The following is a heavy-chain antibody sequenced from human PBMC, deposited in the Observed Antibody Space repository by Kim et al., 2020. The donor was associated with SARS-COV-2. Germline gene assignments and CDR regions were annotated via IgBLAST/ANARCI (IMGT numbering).Heavy chain of an antibody. V-gene: IGHV1-69*01. Sequence: KFQGRVTITADESTSTAYMELSSLRSEDTAVYYCARGRGDLRWYAYYFDYWGQGTLVTVSS. J-gene: IGHJ4*02. D-gene: IGHD4-17*01. CDR3: ARGRGDLRWYAYYFDY.